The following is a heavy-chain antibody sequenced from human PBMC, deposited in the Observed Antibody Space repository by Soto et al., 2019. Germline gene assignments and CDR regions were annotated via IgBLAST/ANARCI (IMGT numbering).Heavy chain of an antibody. J-gene: IGHJ4*02. V-gene: IGHV4-34*01. Sequence: PSETLSLTCAVYGGSFSGYYWTWIRQPPGTGLEWIGEINHSGSTNYNPSLKSRVTISVDTSKNQFSLKLSSVTAADTAVYYCARAIVVVVAATGYFDYWGQGTLVTVSS. D-gene: IGHD2-15*01. CDR3: ARAIVVVVAATGYFDY. CDR2: INHSGST. CDR1: GGSFSGYY.